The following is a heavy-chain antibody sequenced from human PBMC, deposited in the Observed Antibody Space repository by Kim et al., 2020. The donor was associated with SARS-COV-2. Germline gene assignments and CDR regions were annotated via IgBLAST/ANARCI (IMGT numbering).Heavy chain of an antibody. CDR1: GFTFSSYG. J-gene: IGHJ6*02. CDR3: AKDLHYSNYIGYYYYYYGMDV. V-gene: IGHV3-30*18. D-gene: IGHD4-4*01. CDR2: ISYDGSNK. Sequence: GGSLRLSCAASGFTFSSYGMHWVRQAPGKGLEWVAVISYDGSNKYYADSVKGRFTISRDNSKNTLYLQMNSLRAEDTAVYYCAKDLHYSNYIGYYYYYYGMDVWGQGTTVTVSS.